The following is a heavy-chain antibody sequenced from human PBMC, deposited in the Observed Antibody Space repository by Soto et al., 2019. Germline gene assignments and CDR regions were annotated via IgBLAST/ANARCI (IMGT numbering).Heavy chain of an antibody. D-gene: IGHD3-22*01. CDR1: GFTFSSYD. V-gene: IGHV3-13*04. Sequence: GGSLRLSCSASGFTFSSYDMHWVRQGPGKGLEWVSAIGTAGDTNYAGSVKGRFTISRENAKNSLYLQVNSLRAGDTAIYFCARAIGPTLFDYWGQGTLVTVSS. J-gene: IGHJ4*02. CDR2: IGTAGDT. CDR3: ARAIGPTLFDY.